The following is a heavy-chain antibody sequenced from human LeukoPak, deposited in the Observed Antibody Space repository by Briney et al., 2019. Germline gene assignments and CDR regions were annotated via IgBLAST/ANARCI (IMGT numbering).Heavy chain of an antibody. CDR2: LSYDGSNK. D-gene: IGHD6-13*01. Sequence: PGRSLRLSCAASGFTFSSYGMHWVRQPPGKGREGMAVLSYDGSNKYYAYYVTGRFTISRDNSKNTLYLQMNSVRAEDTAVYYCAKEGGSSSWYGPFSDYWGQGTLVTVSS. J-gene: IGHJ4*02. CDR3: AKEGGSSSWYGPFSDY. CDR1: GFTFSSYG. V-gene: IGHV3-30*18.